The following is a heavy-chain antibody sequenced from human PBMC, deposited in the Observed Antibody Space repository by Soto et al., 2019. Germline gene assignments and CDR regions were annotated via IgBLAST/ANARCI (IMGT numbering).Heavy chain of an antibody. Sequence: SAPTLVNPTQTLTLTCTFSGFSLSTSDVGVGWIRQPPGKALEWLAIIYWDDDKRYSPSLKSRLTITKDTSKNQVVLTVTNMDPVDTATYCCAHSKYSRSSFDYWGQGTLVTVSS. J-gene: IGHJ4*02. CDR2: IYWDDDK. CDR3: AHSKYSRSSFDY. V-gene: IGHV2-5*02. CDR1: GFSLSTSDVG. D-gene: IGHD6-6*01.